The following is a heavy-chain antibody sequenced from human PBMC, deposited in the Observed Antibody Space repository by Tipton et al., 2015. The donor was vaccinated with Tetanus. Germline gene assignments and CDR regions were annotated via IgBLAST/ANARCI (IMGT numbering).Heavy chain of an antibody. J-gene: IGHJ5*02. V-gene: IGHV4-39*02. D-gene: IGHD3-10*01. CDR2: INYGGTT. Sequence: TLSLTCTVSGGSISDKKYYWGWIRQPPGKGLEWIGSINYGGTTYYKPSLKSRLTISVDTSKSHFSLRLTSVTAADTAIYYCARHLYGYWFDPWGQGALVTVSS. CDR1: GGSISDKKYY. CDR3: ARHLYGYWFDP.